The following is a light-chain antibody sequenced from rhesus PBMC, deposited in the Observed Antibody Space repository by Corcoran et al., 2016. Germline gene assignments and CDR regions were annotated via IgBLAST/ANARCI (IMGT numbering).Light chain of an antibody. J-gene: IGKJ2*01. Sequence: DIQMTQSPSSLSASVGDRVTITYRASQGINNYLSWYQQKPGKAPKLLLYDASTLQSGVQPRFSGSGSGTDFTLTISSLQPEDFATYYCLQYNSDPYSFGQGTKVEIK. CDR3: LQYNSDPYS. V-gene: IGKV1-43*02. CDR2: DAS. CDR1: QGINNY.